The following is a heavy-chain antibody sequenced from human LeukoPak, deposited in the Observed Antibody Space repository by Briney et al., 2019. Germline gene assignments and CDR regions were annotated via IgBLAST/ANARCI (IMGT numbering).Heavy chain of an antibody. D-gene: IGHD4-17*01. CDR2: ISHIGRT. Sequence: PSETLSLTCAVYGGSFSGYYWSWIRQPPGTGLEWIGYISHIGRTNYNPSLKSRVTISIDTSKNQFSLKLRSVTAADTAVYYCARDLVTVAKGFDIWGQGTMVSVSS. J-gene: IGHJ3*02. CDR3: ARDLVTVAKGFDI. CDR1: GGSFSGYY. V-gene: IGHV4-34*11.